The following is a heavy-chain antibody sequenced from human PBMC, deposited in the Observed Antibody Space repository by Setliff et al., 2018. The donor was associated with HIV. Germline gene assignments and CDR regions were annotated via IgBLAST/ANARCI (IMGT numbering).Heavy chain of an antibody. J-gene: IGHJ4*02. CDR2: IFASGDT. D-gene: IGHD3-22*01. CDR1: DASINSYY. V-gene: IGHV4-4*09. CDR3: ARLRITMIMMLNYFDY. Sequence: SETLSLTCTVSDASINSYYWNWIRQPPGKGLEWIGFIFASGDTKYNPSLQSRVSMSIDTSKNQFSLRLTSVTAADTAVYFCARLRITMIMMLNYFDYWGQGTLVTVSS.